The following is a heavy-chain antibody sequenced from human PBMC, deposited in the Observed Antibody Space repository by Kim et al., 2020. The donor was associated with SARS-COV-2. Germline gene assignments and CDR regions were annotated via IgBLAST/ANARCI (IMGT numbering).Heavy chain of an antibody. CDR1: GGTFSGYA. D-gene: IGHD3-22*01. J-gene: IGHJ4*02. CDR3: AREYLAGYYDSSGPLDY. CDR2: IIPIFGTA. Sequence: SVKVSCKASGGTFSGYAISWVRQAPGQGLEWMGGIIPIFGTANYAQKFQGRVTITADESTSTAYMELSSLRSEDTAVYYCAREYLAGYYDSSGPLDYWGQGTLVTVSS. V-gene: IGHV1-69*13.